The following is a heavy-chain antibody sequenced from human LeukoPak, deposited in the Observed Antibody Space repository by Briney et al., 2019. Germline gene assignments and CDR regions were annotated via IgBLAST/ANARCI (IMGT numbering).Heavy chain of an antibody. V-gene: IGHV1-24*01. CDR3: ATFFGDYGDRYFDY. D-gene: IGHD4-17*01. CDR1: GYTLTELS. J-gene: IGHJ4*02. Sequence: GASVEVSCKVSGYTLTELSMHWVRQAPGKGLEWMGGFDPEDGETIYGQKFQGRVTMTEDTSTDTVYMELSSLRSEDTAVYYCATFFGDYGDRYFDYWGQGTLVTVSS. CDR2: FDPEDGET.